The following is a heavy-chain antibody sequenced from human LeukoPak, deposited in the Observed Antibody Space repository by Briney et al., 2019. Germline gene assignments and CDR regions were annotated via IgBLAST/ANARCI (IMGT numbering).Heavy chain of an antibody. J-gene: IGHJ6*03. CDR2: IIPIFGTA. CDR1: GYTFTSHA. Sequence: ASVKVSCKASGYTFTSHAISWVRQAPGQGLEWMGGIIPIFGTANYAQKFQGRVTITADKSTSTAYMELSSLRSEDTAVYYCARGVGATRSFYLGYYYYMDVWGKGTTVTVSS. V-gene: IGHV1-69*06. CDR3: ARGVGATRSFYLGYYYYMDV. D-gene: IGHD1-26*01.